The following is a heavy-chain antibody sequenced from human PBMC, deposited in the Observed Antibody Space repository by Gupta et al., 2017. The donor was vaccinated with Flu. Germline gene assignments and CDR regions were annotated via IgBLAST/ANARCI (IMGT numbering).Heavy chain of an antibody. CDR2: IYSGGST. V-gene: IGHV3-66*02. CDR1: GFTVSSNY. CDR3: ARDLSVLNGGMDV. Sequence: EVQLVESGGGLVQPGGSLRLSCAASGFTVSSNYMSWVRQAPGKGLEWVSVIYSGGSTYYADSVKGRFTISRDNSKNTLYLQMNSLRAEDTAVYYCARDLSVLNGGMDVWGQGTTVTVSS. D-gene: IGHD3-9*01. J-gene: IGHJ6*02.